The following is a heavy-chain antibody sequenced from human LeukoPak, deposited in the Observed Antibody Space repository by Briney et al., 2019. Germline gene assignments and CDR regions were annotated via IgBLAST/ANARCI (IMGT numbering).Heavy chain of an antibody. CDR3: ATGRSCPTCYLTDY. CDR1: GGTFSSYA. V-gene: IGHV1-69*04. D-gene: IGHD2-2*01. CDR2: IIPILGIA. J-gene: IGHJ4*02. Sequence: ASVKVSCKASGGTFSSYAISWVRQAPGQGLEWMGRIIPILGIANYAQKFQGRVTITADKSTSTAYMELSSLRAEDTALYYCATGRSCPTCYLTDYWGQGTLVTVSS.